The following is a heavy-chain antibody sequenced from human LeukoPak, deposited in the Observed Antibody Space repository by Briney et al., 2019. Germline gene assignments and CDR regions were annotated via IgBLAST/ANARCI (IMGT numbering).Heavy chain of an antibody. V-gene: IGHV3-33*08. CDR1: GFTFSSYA. CDR3: ARGRGDLDTAMVDYGMDV. Sequence: GGSLRLSCAASGFTFSSYAMSWVRQAPGKGLEWVAVIWYDGSNKYYADSVKGRFTISRDNSKNTLYLQMNSLRAEDTAVYYCARGRGDLDTAMVDYGMDVWGQGTTVTVSS. J-gene: IGHJ6*02. CDR2: IWYDGSNK. D-gene: IGHD5-18*01.